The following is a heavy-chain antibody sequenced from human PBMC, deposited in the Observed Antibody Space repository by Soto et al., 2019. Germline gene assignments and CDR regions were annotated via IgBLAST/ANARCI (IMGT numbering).Heavy chain of an antibody. D-gene: IGHD3-9*01. CDR1: GFTFSSYA. Sequence: EVQLLESGGDLLQPGGSLRLSCAASGFTFSSYAMSWVRQAPGEGLEWISTIKTRTSGGDIYYADSVKGRFTISRDDSKNTLYLYMTSLGADDTAVYYCAKGREHDWLRLPFDHWGPGTLVTVSS. V-gene: IGHV3-23*01. J-gene: IGHJ4*02. CDR2: IKTRTSGGDI. CDR3: AKGREHDWLRLPFDH.